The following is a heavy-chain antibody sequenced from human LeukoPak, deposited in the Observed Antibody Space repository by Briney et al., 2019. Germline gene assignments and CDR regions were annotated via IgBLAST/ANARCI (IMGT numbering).Heavy chain of an antibody. D-gene: IGHD6-13*01. V-gene: IGHV3-23*01. J-gene: IGHJ4*02. CDR1: GLTFSTYA. CDR2: ISCGANNT. CDR3: ATDRLGAAAAVFDY. Sequence: PGGSLRLSCAASGLTFSTYAISWARHAPGKGLEWVSGISCGANNTYYAGSAKGRFTISRDNYKNTLYLQMNSLRADDTAIYYCATDRLGAAAAVFDYWGQGTLVTVSS.